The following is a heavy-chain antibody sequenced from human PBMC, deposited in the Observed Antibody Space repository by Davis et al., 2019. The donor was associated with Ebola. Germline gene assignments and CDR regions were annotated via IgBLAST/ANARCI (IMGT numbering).Heavy chain of an antibody. D-gene: IGHD1-14*01. Sequence: MPSETLSLTCTVSGGSISSSSYYWGWIRQPPGKGLEWIGSIHYSGSTYYKPTLKSRVTISVDTSKNQFSLKLSSVTAADTAVYYCARTANRYNWFDPWGQGTLVTVSS. J-gene: IGHJ5*02. CDR3: ARTANRYNWFDP. CDR2: IHYSGST. CDR1: GGSISSSSYY. V-gene: IGHV4-39*07.